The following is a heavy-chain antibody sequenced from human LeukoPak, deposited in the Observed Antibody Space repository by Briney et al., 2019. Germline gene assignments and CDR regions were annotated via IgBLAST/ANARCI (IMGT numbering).Heavy chain of an antibody. CDR2: IYYSGST. Sequence: PSETLSLTCTVSGGSISSGDYYWSWIRQPPGKGLEWIGYIYYSGSTYYNPSLKSRVTISVDTSKNQFSLKLSSVSAADTAVYYCARVRCSEGKCNFFDYWGQGTLVTVSS. CDR3: ARVRCSEGKCNFFDY. CDR1: GGSISSGDYY. V-gene: IGHV4-30-4*01. J-gene: IGHJ4*02. D-gene: IGHD2-15*01.